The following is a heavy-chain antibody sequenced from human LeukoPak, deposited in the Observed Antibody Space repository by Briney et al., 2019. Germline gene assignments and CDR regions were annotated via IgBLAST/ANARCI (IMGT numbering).Heavy chain of an antibody. J-gene: IGHJ4*02. CDR3: ASLSISESYFDH. V-gene: IGHV1-24*01. CDR2: VDPEHGET. Sequence: ASVKVSCKVSGYTLTELSMHWVRHAPGKGLEWMGGVDPEHGETIYAQKFQGRVTMTEDTSTDTAYMELSSLGSEDTAVYYCASLSISESYFDHWGQGSLVTVSS. D-gene: IGHD2/OR15-2a*01. CDR1: GYTLTELS.